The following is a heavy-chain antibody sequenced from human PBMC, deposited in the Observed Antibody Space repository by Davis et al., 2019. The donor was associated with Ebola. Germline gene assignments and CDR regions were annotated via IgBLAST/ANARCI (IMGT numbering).Heavy chain of an antibody. CDR1: GFTFSTYA. Sequence: GESLKISCAASGFTFSTYAITWVRQAPGKGLQWVSTISGPAGRTYYADSVNGRFTISGDISKNTVYLQMNRLRVEDTAMYYCARSPEWEGYYQPWGQGTLVTVSS. CDR3: ARSPEWEGYYQP. J-gene: IGHJ1*01. CDR2: ISGPAGRT. D-gene: IGHD1-26*01. V-gene: IGHV3-23*01.